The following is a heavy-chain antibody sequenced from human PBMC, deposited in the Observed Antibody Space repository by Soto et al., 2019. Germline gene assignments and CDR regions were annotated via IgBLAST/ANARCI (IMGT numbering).Heavy chain of an antibody. Sequence: SETLSLTCTLSGGSVRAPDWWNWVRQSPDKGLEWIAEVHISGHSNYNPSLRSRVSVSIDSSKNQFYLNLNSVTAADTAIYYCARVRQGCSANNCYFDPWGQGTHVTVSP. CDR1: GGSVRAPDW. V-gene: IGHV4-4*02. J-gene: IGHJ5*01. CDR3: ARVRQGCSANNCYFDP. D-gene: IGHD1-1*01. CDR2: VHISGHS.